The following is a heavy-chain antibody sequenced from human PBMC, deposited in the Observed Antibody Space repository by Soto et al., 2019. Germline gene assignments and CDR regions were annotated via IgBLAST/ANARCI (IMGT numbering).Heavy chain of an antibody. J-gene: IGHJ4*02. CDR2: LYYSGNT. V-gene: IGHV4-59*01. CDR3: ARVGGVAARTFDF. CDR1: GGSISPFY. D-gene: IGHD2-15*01. Sequence: SATLSLTCTVSGGSISPFYWSWVRQPPGKGLEWIGYLYYSGNTNYNPSLKSRVTISVDASKNQVSLRLTSATAADTAVYYCARVGGVAARTFDFWGQGTVVTVYS.